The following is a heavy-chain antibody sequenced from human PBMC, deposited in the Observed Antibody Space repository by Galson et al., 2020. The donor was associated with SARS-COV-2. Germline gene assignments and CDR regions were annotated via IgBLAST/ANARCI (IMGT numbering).Heavy chain of an antibody. CDR2: ITDSGAGT. CDR3: AKATPTSWATFDS. CDR1: GFTFMNFA. J-gene: IGHJ4*02. V-gene: IGHV3-23*01. D-gene: IGHD7-27*01. Sequence: GESLKISCAASGFTFMNFAISWVRQAPGKGLEWVSGITDSGAGTYYAGSVKGRFTISRDNSKNTVYLQMDSLRAEDTALYYCAKATPTSWATFDSWGQGTLVTVSS.